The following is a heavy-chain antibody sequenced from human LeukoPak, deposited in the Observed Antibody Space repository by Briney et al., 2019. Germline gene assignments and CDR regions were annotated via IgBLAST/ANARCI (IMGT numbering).Heavy chain of an antibody. CDR1: GGSISSYY. CDR2: IYYSGST. V-gene: IGHV4-59*12. D-gene: IGHD3-10*01. CDR3: ASRRGLYYYGSGSLISYYFDY. Sequence: SETLSLTCTVSGGSISSYYWSWIRQPPGKGLEWIGYIYYSGSTNYNPSLKSRVTISVDTSKNQFSLRLSSVTAADTAVYYCASRRGLYYYGSGSLISYYFDYWGQGTLVTVSS. J-gene: IGHJ4*02.